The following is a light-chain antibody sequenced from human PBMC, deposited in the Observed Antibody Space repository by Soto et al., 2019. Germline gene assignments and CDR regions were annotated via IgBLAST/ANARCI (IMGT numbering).Light chain of an antibody. CDR2: AAS. CDR1: QGIRND. V-gene: IGKV1-17*01. J-gene: IGKJ1*01. CDR3: QQYNSHWT. Sequence: DIQMTQSPSSLSASEADRVTITFRVSQGIRNDLGWYQQKPGKAPKRLIYAASSLQSGVPSRFSGIGSGTEFTLTISSLQPDDFATYYCQQYNSHWTFGQGTKVDIK.